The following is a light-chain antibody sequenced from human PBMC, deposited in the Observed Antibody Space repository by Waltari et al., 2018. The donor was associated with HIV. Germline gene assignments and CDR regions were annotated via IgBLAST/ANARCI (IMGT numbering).Light chain of an antibody. V-gene: IGLV1-47*01. CDR1: HSNIGSNF. CDR3: ASWDDGLRGHV. CDR2: RNN. J-gene: IGLJ1*01. Sequence: QSGLTQPPSASGTPGQRPSISCAGNHSNIGSNFVFWYRPIPGAAPTLLVYRNNQRPSGVGDRFSGSRSGASASLVISGLRVEDEADYYCASWDDGLRGHVFGSGTTVSV.